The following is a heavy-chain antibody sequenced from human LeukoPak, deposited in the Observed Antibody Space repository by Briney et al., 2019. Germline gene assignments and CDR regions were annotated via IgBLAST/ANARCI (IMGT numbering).Heavy chain of an antibody. CDR3: ARGYSGIYDFDY. Sequence: SETLSLTCAVSGASITSNWWSWVRQSPGKGLEWIGEIHHSASPNYNTSLKSRVTLSLDKSQNQFSLKVTSVTAADTAVYYCARGYSGIYDFDYWGQGTLVTVSS. CDR2: IHHSASP. D-gene: IGHD1-26*01. J-gene: IGHJ4*02. CDR1: GASITSNW. V-gene: IGHV4-4*02.